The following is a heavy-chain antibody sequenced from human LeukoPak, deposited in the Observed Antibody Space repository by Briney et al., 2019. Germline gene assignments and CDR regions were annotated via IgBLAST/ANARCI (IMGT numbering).Heavy chain of an antibody. J-gene: IGHJ5*02. D-gene: IGHD2-2*01. V-gene: IGHV3-7*01. CDR1: GFTFSSYW. Sequence: GGSLRLSCVASGFTFSSYWMSWVRQAPGKGLEGVANIKQDGSEKYYVDSVKGRFTISRDNVKNSLYLQMNSLRAEDTAVYYCARARRYCSSTSCYYYFDPWGQGTLVTVSS. CDR3: ARARRYCSSTSCYYYFDP. CDR2: IKQDGSEK.